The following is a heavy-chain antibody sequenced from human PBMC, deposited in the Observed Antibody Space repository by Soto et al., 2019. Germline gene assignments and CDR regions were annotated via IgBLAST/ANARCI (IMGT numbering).Heavy chain of an antibody. J-gene: IGHJ6*02. V-gene: IGHV3-53*04. CDR1: GFTVSSNY. CDR3: ASRISGGSSGMDV. Sequence: EVQLVESGGGLVQPGGSLRLSCAASGFTVSSNYMSWVRQAPGKGLEWVSVIYSGGSTYYADSVKGRFTISRHNSKNTLYLQMNSLRAEDTAVYYWASRISGGSSGMDVWGQGTTVTVSS. CDR2: IYSGGST. D-gene: IGHD1-26*01.